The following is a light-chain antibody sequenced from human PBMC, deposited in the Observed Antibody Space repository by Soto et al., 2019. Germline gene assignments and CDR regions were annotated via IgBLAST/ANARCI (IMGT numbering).Light chain of an antibody. V-gene: IGKV1-9*01. CDR1: QGISSY. CDR2: AAS. J-gene: IGKJ1*01. Sequence: DIQLTQSPSFLSESVGDRVTITCRASQGISSYLAWYQQKPGKAPKLLIYAASTLQSGVPSRFSGSGSGTEFTLTISSLQPEDFATYYCQQLKTFGQGTKVEIK. CDR3: QQLKT.